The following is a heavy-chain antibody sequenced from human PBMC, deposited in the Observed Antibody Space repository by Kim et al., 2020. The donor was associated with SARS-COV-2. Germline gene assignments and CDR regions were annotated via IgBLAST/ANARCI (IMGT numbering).Heavy chain of an antibody. CDR3: TRGQLVLDY. CDR1: GGSISNYY. Sequence: SETLSLTCTVSGGSISNYYWSWVRQPPGKGLEWIGYIYYIGSSNYSPSLKSRITTSVDTSKNQFSLRLTSVTPADTAVYYCTRGQLVLDYWGQGTLVTVSS. V-gene: IGHV4-59*01. D-gene: IGHD6-13*01. J-gene: IGHJ4*02. CDR2: IYYIGSS.